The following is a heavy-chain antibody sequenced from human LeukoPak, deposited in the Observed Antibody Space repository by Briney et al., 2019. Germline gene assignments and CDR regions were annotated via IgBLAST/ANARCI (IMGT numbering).Heavy chain of an antibody. Sequence: PGGSLRLSWAASGFNFITYWMTWVRQAPGKGLEWVANIKEDGSEKYYVDSVKGRFTISRDNAKTSVFLQMNSLRAEDTAVYYCARAPDIVWGQGTLVTVSS. CDR3: ARAPDIV. CDR2: IKEDGSEK. CDR1: GFNFITYW. D-gene: IGHD5-12*01. V-gene: IGHV3-7*01. J-gene: IGHJ4*02.